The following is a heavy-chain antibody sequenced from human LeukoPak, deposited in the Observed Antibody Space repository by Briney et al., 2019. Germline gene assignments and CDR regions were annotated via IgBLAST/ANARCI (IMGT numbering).Heavy chain of an antibody. Sequence: PSETLSLTCTVSGGSISNYYWSWIRQPPGKGLEWIGYIQYSGSTNYNPSLKSRVTISVDTSKNQFSLKLSSVTAADTAVYYCARVSWFPGTSYYYMDVWGKGTPVTVSS. CDR2: IQYSGST. V-gene: IGHV4-59*01. J-gene: IGHJ6*03. D-gene: IGHD1-1*01. CDR1: GGSISNYY. CDR3: ARVSWFPGTSYYYMDV.